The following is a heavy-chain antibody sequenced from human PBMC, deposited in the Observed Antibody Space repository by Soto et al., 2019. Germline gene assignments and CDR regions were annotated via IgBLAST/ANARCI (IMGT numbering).Heavy chain of an antibody. CDR3: AXEGQQQLAFSGYYYYGMDV. Sequence: QVQLVESGGGVVQPGRSLRLSCAASGFTFSSYAMHWVRQAPGKGLEWVAVISYDGSNKYYADSVKGRFTISRDNSKNTLYLQMNSLRAEDTAVYYCAXEGQQQLAFSGYYYYGMDVWGQGTTVTVSS. CDR1: GFTFSSYA. D-gene: IGHD6-13*01. J-gene: IGHJ6*02. CDR2: ISYDGSNK. V-gene: IGHV3-30-3*01.